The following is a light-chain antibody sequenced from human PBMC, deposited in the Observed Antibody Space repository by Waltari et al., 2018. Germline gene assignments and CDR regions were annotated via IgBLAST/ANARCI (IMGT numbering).Light chain of an antibody. Sequence: QSVLTQPPSASGTPGQRVTISCSGSSSNIGSNYVYWYQQFPRTAPNLLIYRNNQRPSGVSDRFSGSKSGTSASRAISGLRSDDEADYYCAVWDDSLSGRVFGGGTKLTVL. J-gene: IGLJ3*02. CDR2: RNN. CDR3: AVWDDSLSGRV. CDR1: SSNIGSNY. V-gene: IGLV1-47*01.